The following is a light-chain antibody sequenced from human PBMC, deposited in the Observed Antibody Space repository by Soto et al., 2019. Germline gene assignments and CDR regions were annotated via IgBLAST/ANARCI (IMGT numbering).Light chain of an antibody. V-gene: IGLV1-47*02. J-gene: IGLJ2*01. CDR3: AAWDDSLSGVI. CDR2: GDN. CDR1: SSNIGGNS. Sequence: QSVMTQPPSVSAAPGQRVTISCSGSSSNIGGNSVSWYQQLPGTAPILLIDGDNQRPSGVPDRFSASKSGTSASLAISGLRSEDEADYYCAAWDDSLSGVIFGGGTKLTVL.